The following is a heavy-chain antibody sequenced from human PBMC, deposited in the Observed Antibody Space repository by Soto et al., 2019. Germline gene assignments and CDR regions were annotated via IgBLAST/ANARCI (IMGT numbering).Heavy chain of an antibody. Sequence: VQLLVAGGGLAKPGGSLRLSCAASGFTFSDYYMSWIRQAPGKRLEWVSYISSSSSYTSYADSVKGRFSISRDNIKNFLYLQMDSLRAEDTAIYYCAGKQWEPSGNYYFDSWGQGVLVTVS. CDR2: ISSSSSYT. CDR3: AGKQWEPSGNYYFDS. D-gene: IGHD1-26*01. V-gene: IGHV3-11*03. J-gene: IGHJ4*02. CDR1: GFTFSDYY.